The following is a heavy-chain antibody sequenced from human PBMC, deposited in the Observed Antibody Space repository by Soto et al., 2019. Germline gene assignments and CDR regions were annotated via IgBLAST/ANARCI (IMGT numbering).Heavy chain of an antibody. CDR1: GFNFGNYA. J-gene: IGHJ4*02. CDR2: INWNSDKV. CDR3: AKDKGGTPYYIDS. V-gene: IGHV3-9*01. Sequence: VLLVESGGGLVQPGRSLRLSCAVSGFNFGNYAMHWVRQAPGKGLEWVAAINWNSDKVAYAGSVLGRFTICGDSAKNSLHLQMNDLTTEDTALYYCAKDKGGTPYYIDSWGQGILVTVSS. D-gene: IGHD6-25*01.